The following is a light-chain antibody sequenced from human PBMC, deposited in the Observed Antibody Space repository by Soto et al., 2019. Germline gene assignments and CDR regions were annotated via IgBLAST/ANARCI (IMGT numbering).Light chain of an antibody. Sequence: QSALTQPASVSGSPGQSITVSCTGTSSDIGAHNFVSWYQQHPGKAPRLIIYEVTNRPSGLSDRFSGSKSGNTASLTVSGLQAEDEADYYCSSYAGSSNVFGTGTKLTVL. J-gene: IGLJ1*01. CDR3: SSYAGSSNV. V-gene: IGLV2-14*01. CDR2: EVT. CDR1: SSDIGAHNF.